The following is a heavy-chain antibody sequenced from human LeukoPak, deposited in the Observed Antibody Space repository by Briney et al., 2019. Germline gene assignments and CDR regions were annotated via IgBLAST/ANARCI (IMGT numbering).Heavy chain of an antibody. CDR2: IILIFGTA. Sequence: SVKVSCKASGGTFSSYAISWVRQAPGQGLEWMGGIILIFGTANYAQKFQGRVTITADESTSTAYMELSSLRSEDTALYFCARGGGLQFQSDSMDVWGQGTTVTVSS. CDR1: GGTFSSYA. J-gene: IGHJ6*02. D-gene: IGHD4-11*01. CDR3: ARGGGLQFQSDSMDV. V-gene: IGHV1-69*13.